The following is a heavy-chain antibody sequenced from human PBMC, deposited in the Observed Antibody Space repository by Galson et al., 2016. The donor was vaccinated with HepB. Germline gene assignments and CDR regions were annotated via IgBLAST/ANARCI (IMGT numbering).Heavy chain of an antibody. Sequence: ETLSLTCDVHGGSISGYHWDWIRQPPGKGLEWLGEINDGGITSYSPSLESRVTVSVDLSKSQLSLNLVAVTAADTAVYYCARGRGRTWPTSDYWGQGVLVTVSS. CDR1: GGSISGYH. CDR3: ARGRGRTWPTSDY. V-gene: IGHV4-34*01. D-gene: IGHD2/OR15-2a*01. CDR2: INDGGIT. J-gene: IGHJ4*02.